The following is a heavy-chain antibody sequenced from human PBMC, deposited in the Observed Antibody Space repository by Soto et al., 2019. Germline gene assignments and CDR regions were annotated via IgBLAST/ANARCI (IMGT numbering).Heavy chain of an antibody. V-gene: IGHV3-7*01. J-gene: IGHJ4*02. D-gene: IGHD3-10*01. Sequence: EVQLVESGGGLVQPGGSLRLSCAASGFTFSSYWMTWVRQAPGKGLEWVAKIKEDGSEQSFVDSVKGRFTISRDNAKSSLYLQMNSLRVDDTAMYYCTRNQVKADYWGQGTLVTVSS. CDR2: IKEDGSEQ. CDR1: GFTFSSYW. CDR3: TRNQVKADY.